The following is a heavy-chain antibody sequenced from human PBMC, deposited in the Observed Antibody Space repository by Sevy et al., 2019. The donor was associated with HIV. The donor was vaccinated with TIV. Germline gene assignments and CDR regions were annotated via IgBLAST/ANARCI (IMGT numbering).Heavy chain of an antibody. V-gene: IGHV4-59*08. CDR2: IYYSGST. Sequence: KQSQTLSLTCTVSGGSISSYYWSWIRQPPGKGLEWIGYIYYSGSTNYNPSLKSRVTISVDTSKNQFSLKLSSVTAADTAVYYCARHWPSGWYKEAKSTRPNDAFDIWGQGTMVTVSS. CDR3: ARHWPSGWYKEAKSTRPNDAFDI. J-gene: IGHJ3*02. D-gene: IGHD6-19*01. CDR1: GGSISSYY.